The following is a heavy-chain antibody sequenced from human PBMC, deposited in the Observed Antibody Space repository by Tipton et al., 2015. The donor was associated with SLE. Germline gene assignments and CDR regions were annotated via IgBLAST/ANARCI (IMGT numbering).Heavy chain of an antibody. CDR3: ARLIGQLRPSGD. CDR2: IYYSDNSDYSGNT. D-gene: IGHD6-6*01. J-gene: IGHJ4*02. CDR1: GDSISSGSYY. V-gene: IGHV4-39*07. Sequence: TLSLTCTVSGDSISSGSYYWGWIRQPPGKGLEWIGKIYYSDNSDYSGNTYYNPSLKSRVRIFLDASKNQFSLSLESVTAADTAVYYCARLIGQLRPSGDWGQGTLVTVSS.